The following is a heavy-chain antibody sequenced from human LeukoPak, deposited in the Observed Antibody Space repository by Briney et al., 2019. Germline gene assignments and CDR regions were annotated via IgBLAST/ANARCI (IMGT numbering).Heavy chain of an antibody. Sequence: PSETLSLTCTVSGGSISSYYWSWIRQSPGKGLEWIANIFYSGRHNDRPYLKSRVTISFDTSKNQFSLKLSSVTAADTAVYYCARVGHIAAAGTYDYWGQGTLVTVSS. CDR1: GGSISSYY. J-gene: IGHJ4*02. CDR3: ARVGHIAAAGTYDY. CDR2: IFYSGRH. V-gene: IGHV4-59*08. D-gene: IGHD6-13*01.